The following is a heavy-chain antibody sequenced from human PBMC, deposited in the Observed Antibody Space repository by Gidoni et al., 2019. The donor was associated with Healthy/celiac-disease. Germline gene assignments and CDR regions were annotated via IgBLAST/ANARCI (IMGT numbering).Heavy chain of an antibody. D-gene: IGHD3-22*01. CDR3: AKDRSGSGYYYFDY. CDR1: GFTFSSYG. V-gene: IGHV3-30*18. CDR2: ISYDGSNK. Sequence: QVQLVESGGGVVQPGRSLRLSCAASGFTFSSYGMHWVRQAPGKGLEWVAVISYDGSNKYYADSVKGRFTISRDNSKNTLYLQMNSLRAEDTAVYYCAKDRSGSGYYYFDYWGQGTLVTVSS. J-gene: IGHJ4*02.